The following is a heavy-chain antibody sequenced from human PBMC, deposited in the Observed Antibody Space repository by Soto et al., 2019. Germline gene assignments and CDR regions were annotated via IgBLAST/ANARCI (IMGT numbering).Heavy chain of an antibody. CDR1: GGSISRSSYY. J-gene: IGHJ6*01. Sequence: QLQLQESGPGLVTPSETLSPTCTVSGGSISRSSYYWGWIRQPPGKGLEWIGRIYYRGYTYHNPSLKIRVSISIDTSKHPFSLKLSSVTAAATAGNYCPTLNEPLSVGYYYDMAVWEQAT. V-gene: IGHV4-39*01. CDR2: IYYRGYT. D-gene: IGHD1-1*01. CDR3: PTLNEPLSVGYYYDMAV.